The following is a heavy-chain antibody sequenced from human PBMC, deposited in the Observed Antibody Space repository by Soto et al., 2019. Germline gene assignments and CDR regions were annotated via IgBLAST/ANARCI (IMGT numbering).Heavy chain of an antibody. Sequence: EVQLVESGGGLVQPGGSLRLSCAASGFTVSSNYISWVRQAPGKGLEWVSVIYSGGSTYYADSVKGRFTISRDNPKNTMYLQMSSLRAEDTAVYYCARGYCSGGSCYPYWFDPWGQGTLVTVSS. J-gene: IGHJ5*02. CDR3: ARGYCSGGSCYPYWFDP. V-gene: IGHV3-66*01. D-gene: IGHD2-15*01. CDR2: IYSGGST. CDR1: GFTVSSNY.